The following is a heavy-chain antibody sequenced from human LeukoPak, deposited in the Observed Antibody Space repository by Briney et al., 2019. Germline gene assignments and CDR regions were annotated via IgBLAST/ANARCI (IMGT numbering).Heavy chain of an antibody. V-gene: IGHV4-59*11. D-gene: IGHD4-17*01. CDR3: ARTDYGIIDY. J-gene: IGHJ4*02. Sequence: PSETLSLTCNVSGGSFTNHFWNWIRQPPGKGLEWIGEISGNGNTRYHPSLRSRVTISVDTSKNQFSLKLSSVTAADTAVYYCARTDYGIIDYWGQGTLVTVSS. CDR1: GGSFTNHF. CDR2: ISGNGNT.